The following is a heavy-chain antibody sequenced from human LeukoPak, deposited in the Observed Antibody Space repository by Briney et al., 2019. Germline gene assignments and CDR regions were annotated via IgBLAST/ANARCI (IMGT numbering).Heavy chain of an antibody. J-gene: IGHJ4*02. CDR2: IYDTGNT. V-gene: IGHV4-59*01. CDR1: GGPLSAYY. Sequence: SETLSLTCTVSGGPLSAYYWTWIRRPPGKGLEWIGYIYDTGNTNYNPSLKSRVTISVDTSKNQFSLKLTYVTAADTAVYYCASGETGSTLGGYWGQGTLVTVSS. D-gene: IGHD1-1*01. CDR3: ASGETGSTLGGY.